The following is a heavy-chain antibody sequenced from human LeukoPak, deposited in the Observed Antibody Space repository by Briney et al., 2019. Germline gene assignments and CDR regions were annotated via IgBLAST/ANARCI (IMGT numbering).Heavy chain of an antibody. CDR3: ARALTSQNIVIRAFDI. D-gene: IGHD2/OR15-2a*01. J-gene: IGHJ3*02. CDR1: GYTFTSYG. V-gene: IGHV1-2*02. Sequence: GASVKVSCKASGYTFTSYGISWVRQAPGQGLEWMGWINPNSGGTNYAQKFQGRVTMTRDTSISTAYMELSRLRSDDTAVYYCARALTSQNIVIRAFDIWGQGTMVTVSS. CDR2: INPNSGGT.